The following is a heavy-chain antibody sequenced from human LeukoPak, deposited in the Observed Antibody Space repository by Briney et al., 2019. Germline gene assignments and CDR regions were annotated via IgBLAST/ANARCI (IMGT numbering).Heavy chain of an antibody. V-gene: IGHV3-30-3*01. CDR3: ARARGYCSGGSCYIEYFQH. CDR1: GFTFSSYA. D-gene: IGHD2-15*01. J-gene: IGHJ1*01. Sequence: GRSLRLSCAASGFTFSSYAMHWVRQAPGKGLEWVAVISYDGSNKYYADSVKGRFTISRDNSKNTLYLQMNSLRAEDTAVYYFARARGYCSGGSCYIEYFQHWGRGTRVTVSS. CDR2: ISYDGSNK.